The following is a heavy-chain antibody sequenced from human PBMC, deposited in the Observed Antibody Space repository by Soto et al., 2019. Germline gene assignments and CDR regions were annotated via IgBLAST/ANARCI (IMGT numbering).Heavy chain of an antibody. V-gene: IGHV1-69*17. CDR3: ARESLGAKGADH. Sequence: QVQLVQSGAEVKRPGSAVKVSCESSGDTFNSYVISWVRQSPGQGLEWMGGIIPIIGVTHYAQKFQGRVTISALSSTGTAYMELTNLGFEDTAIYYCARESLGAKGADHCGQGTLVTVSS. CDR1: GDTFNSYV. CDR2: IIPIIGVT. J-gene: IGHJ4*02. D-gene: IGHD3-16*01.